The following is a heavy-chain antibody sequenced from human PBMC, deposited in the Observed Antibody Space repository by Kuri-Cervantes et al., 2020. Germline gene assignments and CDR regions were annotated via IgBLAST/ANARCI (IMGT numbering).Heavy chain of an antibody. Sequence: SETLSLTCTVSGGSISSSSYYWGWLRQPPGKGREWIGSIYYSGSTYYNPSLKSRVTISVDTSKNQFSLKLSSVTAADTAVYYCARGRGLGGYYDSSDEDAFDIWGQGTMVTVSS. V-gene: IGHV4-39*07. CDR1: GGSISSSSYY. CDR2: IYYSGST. D-gene: IGHD3-22*01. J-gene: IGHJ3*02. CDR3: ARGRGLGGYYDSSDEDAFDI.